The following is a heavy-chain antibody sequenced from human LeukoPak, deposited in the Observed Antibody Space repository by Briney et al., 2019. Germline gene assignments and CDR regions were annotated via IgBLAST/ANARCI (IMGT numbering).Heavy chain of an antibody. CDR1: GGSISSSNW. V-gene: IGHV4-4*02. CDR3: ARISGSYYYFDY. J-gene: IGHJ4*02. Sequence: PSETLSLTCAVSGGSISSSNWWSWVRQPPGKGLEWIGEIYHSGSTNYNPSLKSRVTISVDTSKNQFSLKLSSVTAADTAVYYCARISGSYYYFDYWGQGTLVTVSS. CDR2: IYHSGST. D-gene: IGHD1-26*01.